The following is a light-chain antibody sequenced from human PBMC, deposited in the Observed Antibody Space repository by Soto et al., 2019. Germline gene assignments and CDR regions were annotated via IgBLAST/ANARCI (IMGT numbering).Light chain of an antibody. CDR3: KSFTSSTTWV. J-gene: IGLJ2*01. V-gene: IGLV2-14*01. CDR1: SRDVGGDNF. CDR2: EVS. Sequence: QSALTQPASVSGSPGQSVTISCTGTSRDVGGDNFISWYQQHPGKAPKLMIYEVSNRPSGVSNRFSGSKSGNTASLTISGLQAEDEADYYCKSFTSSTTWVFGGGTKLTVL.